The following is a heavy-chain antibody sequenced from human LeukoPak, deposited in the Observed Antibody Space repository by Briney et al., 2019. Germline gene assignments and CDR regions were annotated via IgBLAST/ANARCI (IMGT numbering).Heavy chain of an antibody. CDR2: IYTSGST. CDR3: ARREKDWFDP. CDR1: GGSISSYY. Sequence: SETLSLTCTVSGGSISSYYWSWIRQPPGKGLEWIGYIYTSGSTNYNPSLKSRVNISVDTSKNQFSLKLSSVTAADTAVYYCARREKDWFDPWGQGTLVTVSS. V-gene: IGHV4-4*09. J-gene: IGHJ5*02. D-gene: IGHD1-26*01.